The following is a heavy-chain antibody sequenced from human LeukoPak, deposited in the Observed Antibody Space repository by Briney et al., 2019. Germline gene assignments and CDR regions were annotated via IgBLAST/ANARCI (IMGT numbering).Heavy chain of an antibody. V-gene: IGHV3-30*18. CDR2: IWYGGSNK. CDR3: AKDRLAADDY. Sequence: PGRSLRLSCAASGFTFSSYGMHWVRQAPGKGLEWVAVIWYGGSNKYYADFVKGRFTISRDNSKNTLYLQMNSLRAEDTAVYYCAKDRLAADDYWGQGTLVTVSS. J-gene: IGHJ4*02. D-gene: IGHD6-13*01. CDR1: GFTFSSYG.